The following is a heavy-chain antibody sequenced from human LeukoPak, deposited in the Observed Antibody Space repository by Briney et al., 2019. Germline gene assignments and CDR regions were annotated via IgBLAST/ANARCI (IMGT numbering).Heavy chain of an antibody. J-gene: IGHJ4*02. Sequence: GSLRLSCAASGFTFSSYTMNWVRQAPGKGLGWVSYICSSSSTIYYAVSVKGRFTISRDNAKNSLYLQMNSLRAEDTAVYYCARDPGGWYCSSTSCYYYWGQGTLVTVAS. CDR2: ICSSSSTI. CDR1: GFTFSSYT. D-gene: IGHD2-2*01. V-gene: IGHV3-48*01. CDR3: ARDPGGWYCSSTSCYYY.